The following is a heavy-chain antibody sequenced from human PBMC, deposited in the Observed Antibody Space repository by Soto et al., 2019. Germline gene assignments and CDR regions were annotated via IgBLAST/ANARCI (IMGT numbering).Heavy chain of an antibody. CDR2: FDPEDGET. D-gene: IGHD6-13*01. V-gene: IGHV1-24*01. CDR1: GYTLTELS. Sequence: ASVKVSCKASGYTLTELSMHWVRQAPGKGLEWMGGFDPEDGETIYAQKFQGRVTMTEDTSTDTAYMELSSLRSEDTAVYYCATEKRSGSSWFPFDIWGQGTMVTVSS. CDR3: ATEKRSGSSWFPFDI. J-gene: IGHJ3*02.